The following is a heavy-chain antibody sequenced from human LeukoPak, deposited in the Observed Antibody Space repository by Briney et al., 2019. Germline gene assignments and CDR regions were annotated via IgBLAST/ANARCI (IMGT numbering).Heavy chain of an antibody. CDR1: GFTFSSYS. Sequence: PGGSLRLSCAASGFTFSSYSMNWVRQAPGKGLEWVSSISSSSSYIYYADSVKGRFTISRDNAKNSLYLQMNSLRAEDTAVYYCASWDPYDYGDYYGMDVWGQGTTVTVSS. J-gene: IGHJ6*02. D-gene: IGHD4-17*01. V-gene: IGHV3-21*01. CDR3: ASWDPYDYGDYYGMDV. CDR2: ISSSSSYI.